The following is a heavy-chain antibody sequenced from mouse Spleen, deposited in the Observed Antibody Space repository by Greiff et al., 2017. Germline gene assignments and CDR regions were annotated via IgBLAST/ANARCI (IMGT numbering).Heavy chain of an antibody. Sequence: EVKVVESGGGLVKLGGSLKLSCAASGFTFSSYAMSWVRQTPEKRLEWVATISSGGGNTYYPDSVKGRFTISRDNAKNTLYLQMSSLKSEDTAMYYCARHEDSSGYDFAYWGQGTLVTVSA. CDR1: GFTFSSYA. D-gene: IGHD3-2*01. CDR3: ARHEDSSGYDFAY. V-gene: IGHV5-9*04. CDR2: ISSGGGNT. J-gene: IGHJ3*01.